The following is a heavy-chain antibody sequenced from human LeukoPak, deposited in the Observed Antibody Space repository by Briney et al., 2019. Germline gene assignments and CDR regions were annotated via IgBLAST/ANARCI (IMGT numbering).Heavy chain of an antibody. J-gene: IGHJ4*02. CDR1: GFTFSSYG. V-gene: IGHV3-30*02. D-gene: IGHD3-22*01. CDR2: IRYDGSNK. Sequence: SGGSLRLSCAASGFTFSSYGMHWVRQAPGKGLEWVAFIRYDGSNKYYADSVKGRFTISRDNSKNTLYLQMNSLRAEDTAVYYCAKDSDYYDSSGYPDYWGQGTLVTVSS. CDR3: AKDSDYYDSSGYPDY.